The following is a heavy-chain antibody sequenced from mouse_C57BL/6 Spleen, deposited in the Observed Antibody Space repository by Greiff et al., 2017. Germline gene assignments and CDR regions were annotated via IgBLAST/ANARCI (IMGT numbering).Heavy chain of an antibody. V-gene: IGHV1-80*01. D-gene: IGHD1-1*01. CDR1: GYAFSSYW. J-gene: IGHJ4*01. CDR2: IYPGDGDT. Sequence: VQGVESGAELVKPGASVKISCKASGYAFSSYWMNWVKQRPGKGLEWIGQIYPGDGDTNYNGKFKGKATLTADKSSSTAYMQLSSLTSEDSAVYFCATWGYYYGSTYAMDYWGQGTSVTVSS. CDR3: ATWGYYYGSTYAMDY.